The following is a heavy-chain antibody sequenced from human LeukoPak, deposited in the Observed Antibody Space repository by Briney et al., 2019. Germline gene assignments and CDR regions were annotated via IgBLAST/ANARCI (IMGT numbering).Heavy chain of an antibody. CDR1: GYTFTGYY. J-gene: IGHJ5*01. CDR2: INPDSGGT. CDR3: ARDRCGSSTSCYGWFDS. V-gene: IGHV1-2*04. D-gene: IGHD2-2*01. Sequence: ASVKVSCKASGYTFTGYYMHWVRQAPGQGLEWMGWINPDSGGTNYAQKFQGWVTMTRDTSISTAYMELSRLRSDDTAVYYCARDRCGSSTSCYGWFDSWGQGTLVTVSS.